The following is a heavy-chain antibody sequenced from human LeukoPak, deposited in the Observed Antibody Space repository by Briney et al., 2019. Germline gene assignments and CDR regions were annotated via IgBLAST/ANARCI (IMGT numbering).Heavy chain of an antibody. CDR2: IYYSGST. CDR3: ARALSGSGSYYRGNFDY. Sequence: SETLSLTCTVSGGSISSYYWSWIRQPPGKGLEGIGYIYYSGSTNYNPSLKSRVTISVDTSKNQFSLKLSSVTAADTAVYYCARALSGSGSYYRGNFDYWGQGTLVTVSS. CDR1: GGSISSYY. V-gene: IGHV4-59*01. J-gene: IGHJ4*02. D-gene: IGHD3-10*01.